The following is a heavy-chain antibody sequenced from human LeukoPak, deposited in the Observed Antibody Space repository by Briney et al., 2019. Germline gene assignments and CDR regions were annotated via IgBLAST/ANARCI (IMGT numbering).Heavy chain of an antibody. CDR1: GGSISYFY. D-gene: IGHD6-19*01. J-gene: IGHJ4*02. Sequence: SETLSLTCTVSGGSISYFYWSWIRQPPGKELEWIGEINHSGSTNYNPSLKSRVTISVDTSKNQFSLKLSSVTAADTAVYYCARDLIAVAGNFDYWGQGTLVTVSS. CDR2: INHSGST. CDR3: ARDLIAVAGNFDY. V-gene: IGHV4-34*01.